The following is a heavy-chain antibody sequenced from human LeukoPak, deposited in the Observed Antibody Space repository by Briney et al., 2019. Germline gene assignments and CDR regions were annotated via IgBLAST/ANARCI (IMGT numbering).Heavy chain of an antibody. CDR2: MYYSGST. Sequence: TSETLSLTCTVSGGSISTYYCSWIRQSPGNGLEWIGYMYYSGSTSYNPSLKSRVTISVDTAKNQFSLKLSSVTAADTAVYYCASLRHYYDSGGYYYGYFQHWGQGTLVTVSS. D-gene: IGHD3-22*01. V-gene: IGHV4-59*01. CDR1: GGSISTYY. CDR3: ASLRHYYDSGGYYYGYFQH. J-gene: IGHJ1*01.